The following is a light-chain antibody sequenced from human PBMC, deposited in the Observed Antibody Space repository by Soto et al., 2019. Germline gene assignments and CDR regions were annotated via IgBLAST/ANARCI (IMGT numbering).Light chain of an antibody. V-gene: IGKV3-20*01. J-gene: IGKJ1*01. CDR3: QHFGNSPPWT. CDR2: ETS. CDR1: QSVSSDY. Sequence: ENVLTQSPGTLSLSPGERATLSCRASQSVSSDYLAWYQQKPGQPPRLLIYETSTRAIGIPDRFSGSGSGTEFTLTISRLEPEDFAVYFCQHFGNSPPWTFGQGTKVDNK.